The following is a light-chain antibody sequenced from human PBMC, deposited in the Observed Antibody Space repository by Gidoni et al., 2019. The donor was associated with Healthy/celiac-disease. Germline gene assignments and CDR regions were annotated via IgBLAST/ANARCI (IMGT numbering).Light chain of an antibody. J-gene: IGKJ4*01. CDR1: QSVSSY. Sequence: EIVLTQSPATLSLSPGERATLSCRASQSVSSYLAWYQQKPGQAPRLLIYDASNRATGIPARCSGSGSGTDFTITISSLEPEDFAVYYCQKRSNWLTFGGGTKVEIK. CDR3: QKRSNWLT. V-gene: IGKV3-11*01. CDR2: DAS.